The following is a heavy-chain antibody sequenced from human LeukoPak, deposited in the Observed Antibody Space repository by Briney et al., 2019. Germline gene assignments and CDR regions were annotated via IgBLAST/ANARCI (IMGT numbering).Heavy chain of an antibody. Sequence: SETLSLTCTVSGGSISSSSYCWGWIRQPPGKGLEWIGYIYYSGSTNYNPSLKSRVTISVDTSKNQFSLKLSSVTAAVTAVYYCASWTDDGGYTSGFDYWGQGTLVTVSS. CDR1: GGSISSSSYC. V-gene: IGHV4-61*05. D-gene: IGHD5-12*01. CDR3: ASWTDDGGYTSGFDY. CDR2: IYYSGST. J-gene: IGHJ4*02.